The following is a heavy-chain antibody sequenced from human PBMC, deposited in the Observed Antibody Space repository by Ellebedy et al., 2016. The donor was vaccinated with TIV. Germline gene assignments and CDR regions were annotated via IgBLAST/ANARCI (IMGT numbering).Heavy chain of an antibody. J-gene: IGHJ4*02. CDR1: RGSLNSGGYS. Sequence: SETLSLXXAVSRGSLNSGGYSWSWVRQAPGKGLEWIGYIRPNGNTYYSPSLESRVTISVDTSKNQFPLKLNSVTAADTAVYYCAREVVGTTRYFASWGRGTLVTVSS. CDR3: AREVVGTTRYFAS. V-gene: IGHV4-30-2*01. CDR2: IRPNGNT. D-gene: IGHD1-26*01.